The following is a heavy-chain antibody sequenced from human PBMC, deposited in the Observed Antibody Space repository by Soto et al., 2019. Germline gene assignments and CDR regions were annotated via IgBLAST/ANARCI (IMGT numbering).Heavy chain of an antibody. D-gene: IGHD2-15*01. CDR3: AKDYRYCSGGSCIQPGPLDY. CDR2: ISGSGGST. V-gene: IGHV3-23*01. Sequence: QLGGSLRLSFAASGFTFSSYSMSWVRQAPGKGLEWVSAISGSGGSTYYADSVKGRFTISRDNSKNTLYLQMNSLRAEDTAVYYCAKDYRYCSGGSCIQPGPLDYWGQGTLVTVSS. J-gene: IGHJ4*02. CDR1: GFTFSSYS.